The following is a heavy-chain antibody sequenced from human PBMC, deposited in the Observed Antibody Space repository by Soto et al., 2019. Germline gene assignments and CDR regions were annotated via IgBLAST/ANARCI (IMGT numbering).Heavy chain of an antibody. CDR3: ARDGENYCSSTSCYTPYYYYYGMDV. CDR1: GGSISSYY. CDR2: IYTSGST. D-gene: IGHD2-2*02. Sequence: SETLSLTCTVSGGSISSYYWSWIRQPAGKGLEWIGRIYTSGSTNYNPSLKSRVTMSVDTSKNQFSLKLSSVTAADTAVYYCARDGENYCSSTSCYTPYYYYYGMDVWGQGTTVTVSS. J-gene: IGHJ6*02. V-gene: IGHV4-4*07.